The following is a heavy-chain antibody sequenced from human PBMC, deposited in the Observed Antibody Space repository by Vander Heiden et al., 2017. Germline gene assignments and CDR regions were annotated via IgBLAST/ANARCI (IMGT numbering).Heavy chain of an antibody. CDR1: GFTFSSYG. V-gene: IGHV3-33*01. Sequence: QVQLVESGGGVVQPGRSLRLSCAASGFTFSSYGMHWVRQAPGKGLEWVAVIWYDGSNKYYADSVKGRLTISRDNSKNTLYLQMNSLRAEDTAVYYCARKGVWDGYYYGMDVWGQGTTVTVSS. J-gene: IGHJ6*02. D-gene: IGHD3-10*01. CDR3: ARKGVWDGYYYGMDV. CDR2: IWYDGSNK.